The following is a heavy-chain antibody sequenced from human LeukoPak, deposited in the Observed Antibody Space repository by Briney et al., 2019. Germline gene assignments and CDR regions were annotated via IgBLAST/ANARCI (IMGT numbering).Heavy chain of an antibody. Sequence: SETLSLTCTVSGGSISSSSYYWGWIRQPPGKGLEWIGSIYYSGSTSYNPSLKSRVTISVDTSMNQFSLRLSSVTAADTAVYYCARHPDYYDSSGYYYVADSWGQGTLVTVSS. CDR2: IYYSGST. CDR1: GGSISSSSYY. V-gene: IGHV4-39*01. CDR3: ARHPDYYDSSGYYYVADS. J-gene: IGHJ4*02. D-gene: IGHD3-22*01.